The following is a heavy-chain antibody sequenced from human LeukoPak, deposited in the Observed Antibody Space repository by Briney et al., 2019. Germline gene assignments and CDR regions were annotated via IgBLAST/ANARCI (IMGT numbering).Heavy chain of an antibody. CDR3: AKNRGKATWEPHHFGF. V-gene: IGHV3-23*01. Sequence: GGSLRLSCAASGFTFSSYAMSWVRPAPGKGLEWSSIISGSGGSTYYADPVKGRFTISRDKSKNSLYLQINHLRVEDTALYSCAKNRGKATWEPHHFGFRGQGTLVTVSS. CDR1: GFTFSSYA. CDR2: ISGSGGST. D-gene: IGHD1-26*01. J-gene: IGHJ4*02.